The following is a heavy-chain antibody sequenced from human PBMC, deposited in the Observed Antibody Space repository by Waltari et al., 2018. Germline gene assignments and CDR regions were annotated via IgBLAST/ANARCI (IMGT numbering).Heavy chain of an antibody. J-gene: IGHJ4*02. D-gene: IGHD1-26*01. Sequence: EVQLVESGGGLVQPGGSLRLSCAASGFTFSSYWLHWVRQAPGKGLVWVSRINSDGSSTSYADAVKGRFTISRDNAKNTLYLQMNSLRAEDTAVYYCARGPRGWELNPFVFLNYWGQGTLVTVSS. V-gene: IGHV3-74*01. CDR2: INSDGSST. CDR1: GFTFSSYW. CDR3: ARGPRGWELNPFVFLNY.